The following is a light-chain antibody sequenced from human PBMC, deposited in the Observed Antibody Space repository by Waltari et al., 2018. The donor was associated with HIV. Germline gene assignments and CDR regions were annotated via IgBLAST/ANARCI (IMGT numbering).Light chain of an antibody. Sequence: SYVLTQPPSVSVAPGKTARITCGGNNIGNKGVHWYQQKPGQAPVLVIYDYSDRPSGIPGRFSGSNSGNTATLTISRVEAGDEADYYCHSRDTDGDQYVFGSGTRVIV. CDR2: DYS. J-gene: IGLJ1*01. CDR1: NIGNKG. V-gene: IGLV3-21*01. CDR3: HSRDTDGDQYV.